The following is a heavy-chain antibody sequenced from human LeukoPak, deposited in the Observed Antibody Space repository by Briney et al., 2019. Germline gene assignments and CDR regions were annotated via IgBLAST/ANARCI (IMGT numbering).Heavy chain of an antibody. J-gene: IGHJ4*02. D-gene: IGHD2-21*01. CDR3: ARGGYWCGDDSYPDQ. CDR1: GGSFSGYY. CDR2: INYSGST. V-gene: IGHV4-34*01. Sequence: SETLSLTCAVYGGSFSGYYWSWIRQSPGKGLEWIGEINYSGSTNYNPSLKSRVTISIDTSKNQFSLKLSSATAADTAVYYCARGGYWCGDDSYPDQWGQGTLVTVST.